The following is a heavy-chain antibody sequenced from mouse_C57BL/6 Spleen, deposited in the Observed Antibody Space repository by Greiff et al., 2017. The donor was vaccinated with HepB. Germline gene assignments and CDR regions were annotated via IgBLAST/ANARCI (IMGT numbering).Heavy chain of an antibody. D-gene: IGHD2-4*01. CDR3: AGGDDYDSDY. CDR1: GYTFTSYG. Sequence: QVQLKESGAELARPGASVKLSCKASGYTFTSYGISWVKQRTGQGLEWIGEIYPRSGNTYYNEKFKGKATLTAEKSSSTAYMELRSLTSEDSAVYFCAGGDDYDSDYWGQGTTLTVSS. CDR2: IYPRSGNT. V-gene: IGHV1-81*01. J-gene: IGHJ2*01.